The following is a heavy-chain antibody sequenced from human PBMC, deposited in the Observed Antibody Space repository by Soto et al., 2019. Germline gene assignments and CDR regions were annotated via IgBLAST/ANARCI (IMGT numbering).Heavy chain of an antibody. J-gene: IGHJ5*02. D-gene: IGHD3-3*01. CDR3: ARAHLYYDFWSGYYRGWFDP. CDR1: GGSFSGYY. CDR2: INHSGST. V-gene: IGHV4-34*01. Sequence: QVQLQQWGAGLLKPSETLSLTCAVYGGSFSGYYWSWIRQPPGKGLEWIGEINHSGSTNYNPSLKSRFTISVDTSKNQFSLKLSSVTAADTAVYYCARAHLYYDFWSGYYRGWFDPWGQGTLVTVSS.